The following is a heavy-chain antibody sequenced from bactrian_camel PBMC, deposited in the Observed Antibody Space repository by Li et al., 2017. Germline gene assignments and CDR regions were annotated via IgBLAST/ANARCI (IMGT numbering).Heavy chain of an antibody. CDR1: KYPFLIYC. J-gene: IGHJ4*01. CDR3: AADFRLNGYDGNCPDQISFPY. CDR2: IATGSGNT. V-gene: IGHV3S1*01. D-gene: IGHD3*01. Sequence: HVQLVESGGGSVQAGGSLRLSCAPSKYPFLIYCMAWFRQPPGKEREGVARIATGSGNTYYADSVKGRFTISQDNAKNTLALRMDSLKPEDTAMYYCAADFRLNGYDGNCPDQISFPYWGQGTQVTVS.